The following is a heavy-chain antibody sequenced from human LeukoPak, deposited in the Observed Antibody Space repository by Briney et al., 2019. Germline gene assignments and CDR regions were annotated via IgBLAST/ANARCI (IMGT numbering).Heavy chain of an antibody. CDR3: ARVLAVAGMGSALDY. CDR1: GFTFSSYS. V-gene: IGHV3-21*01. J-gene: IGHJ4*02. CDR2: ISSSSSYI. D-gene: IGHD6-19*01. Sequence: PGGSLRLSCAASGFTFSSYSMNWVRQAPGKGLEWVSSISSSSSYIYYADSVKGRFTISRDNAKNSLYLQMNSLRAEDTAVYYCARVLAVAGMGSALDYWGQGTLVTVSS.